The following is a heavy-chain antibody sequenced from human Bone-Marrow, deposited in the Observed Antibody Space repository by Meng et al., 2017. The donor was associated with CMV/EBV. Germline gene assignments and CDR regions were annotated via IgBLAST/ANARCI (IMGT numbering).Heavy chain of an antibody. CDR3: AAWEVVAWGNYYYGMDV. CDR1: GFTFSSYW. D-gene: IGHD2-15*01. V-gene: IGHV3-48*04. J-gene: IGHJ6*02. CDR2: ISSSGSTI. Sequence: GGSLRLSCAASGFTFSSYWMSWVRQAPGKGLEWVSYISSSGSTIYYADSVKGRFTISRDNAKNSLYLQMNSLRAEDTAVYYCAAWEVVAWGNYYYGMDVWGQGTTVTVSS.